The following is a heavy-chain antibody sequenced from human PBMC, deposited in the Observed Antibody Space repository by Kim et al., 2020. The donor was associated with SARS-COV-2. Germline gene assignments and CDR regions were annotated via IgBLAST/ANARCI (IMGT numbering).Heavy chain of an antibody. Sequence: ASVKVSCKASGYTFTGYYMYWVRQAPGQGPEWMGRIKSNSGGTDYAQKFQGRVTMTRDTSINTAYMELNRLTSDDTAIYYCARGPYYASGSYYENLFDYWGQGSQVTVSS. V-gene: IGHV1-2*06. D-gene: IGHD3-10*01. CDR1: GYTFTGYY. CDR2: IKSNSGGT. J-gene: IGHJ4*02. CDR3: ARGPYYASGSYYENLFDY.